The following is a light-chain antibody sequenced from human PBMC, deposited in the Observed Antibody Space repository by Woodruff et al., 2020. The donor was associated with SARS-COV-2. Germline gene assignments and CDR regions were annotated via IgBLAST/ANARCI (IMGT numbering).Light chain of an antibody. V-gene: IGKV3-20*01. J-gene: IGKJ2*01. CDR1: QSVSSSY. Sequence: PGTLSLSPGERATLSCRTSQSVSSSYLAWYQQKPGQAPRLLIYGASSRATGIPDRFSGSGSGTDFTLTISRLESEDFAVYFCQQYATSPREYT. CDR3: QQYATSPREYT. CDR2: GAS.